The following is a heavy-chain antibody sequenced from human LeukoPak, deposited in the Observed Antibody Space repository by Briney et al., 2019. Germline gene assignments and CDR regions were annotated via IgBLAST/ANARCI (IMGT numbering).Heavy chain of an antibody. CDR1: GYTFTGYY. CDR2: INPNNGAT. J-gene: IGHJ4*02. D-gene: IGHD1-26*01. CDR3: TRESGSYHGDDY. V-gene: IGHV1-2*06. Sequence: ASVKVSCKASGYTFTGYYMHWVRQAPGQGLEWMGRINPNNGATNYAQKLQGRVTITGDTSISTAYMELSSLRSDDTAVYYCTRESGSYHGDDYWGQGTLVTVSS.